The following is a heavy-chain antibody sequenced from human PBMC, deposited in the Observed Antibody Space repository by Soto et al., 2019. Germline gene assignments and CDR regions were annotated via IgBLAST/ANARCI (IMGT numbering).Heavy chain of an antibody. J-gene: IGHJ4*02. D-gene: IGHD6-13*01. CDR2: INAYNGNT. V-gene: IGHV1-18*01. Sequence: QVQLVQSGAAVKKPGASVKVSCKASGYTFTNYGISWVRQAPGQGLEWMGWINAYNGNTKSAQKLQGRVTLTTDTSTSTAYMELRSLRSDDTAVYYCARDAAAGLNDCWGQGTLVTVSS. CDR3: ARDAAAGLNDC. CDR1: GYTFTNYG.